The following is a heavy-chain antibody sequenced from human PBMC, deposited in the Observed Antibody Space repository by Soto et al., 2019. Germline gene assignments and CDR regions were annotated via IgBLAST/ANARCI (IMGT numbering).Heavy chain of an antibody. J-gene: IGHJ4*02. D-gene: IGHD6-19*01. CDR2: FDPEDGET. CDR3: ATDGGYSSGWYCLGY. V-gene: IGHV1-24*01. Sequence: ASVKVSCKVSGYTLTELSMHWVRQAPGKGLEWMGGFDPEDGETIYAQKFQGRVTMTEDTPTDTAYMELSSLRSEDTAVYYCATDGGYSSGWYCLGYWGQGTLVTVSS. CDR1: GYTLTELS.